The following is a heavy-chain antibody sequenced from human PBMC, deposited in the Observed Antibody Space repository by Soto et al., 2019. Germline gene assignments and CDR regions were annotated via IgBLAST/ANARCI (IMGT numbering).Heavy chain of an antibody. CDR1: GYRFTSYW. CDR2: IDPSDSYT. Sequence: GESLKLSCKGSGYRFTSYWINWVRQMPGKGLEWMGRIDPSDSYTNYSPSFQGHVTISADKSISTAYLQWSSLKASDTAIYYCARLAMGAPINGMDVWGQGTTVTVSS. V-gene: IGHV5-10-1*01. D-gene: IGHD1-26*01. CDR3: ARLAMGAPINGMDV. J-gene: IGHJ6*02.